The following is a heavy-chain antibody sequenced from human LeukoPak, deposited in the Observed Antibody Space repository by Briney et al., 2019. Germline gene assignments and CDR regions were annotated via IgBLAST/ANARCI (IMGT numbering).Heavy chain of an antibody. CDR3: ARTPWYYDSSGYYYFDY. Sequence: SVKVSCKASGGTFSSYAISWVRQAPGQGLEWMGGLIPIFGTANYAQKFQGRVTITADESTSTAYMELSSLRSEDTAVYYCARTPWYYDSSGYYYFDYWGQGTLVTVSS. J-gene: IGHJ4*02. CDR1: GGTFSSYA. CDR2: LIPIFGTA. D-gene: IGHD3-22*01. V-gene: IGHV1-69*13.